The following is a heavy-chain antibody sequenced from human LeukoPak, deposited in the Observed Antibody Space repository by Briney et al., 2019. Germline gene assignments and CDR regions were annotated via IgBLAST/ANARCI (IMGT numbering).Heavy chain of an antibody. V-gene: IGHV3-30*03. CDR3: ARVRCSGGSCFYNFDY. CDR1: GFTFSSFG. J-gene: IGHJ4*02. D-gene: IGHD2-15*01. CDR2: ISYDGSNK. Sequence: PGRSLRLSCAASGFTFSSFGMHWVRQAPGKGLEWVAVISYDGSNKYYAYSVKGRFTVSRDNSKNTLYLEMNTLGTEDTAVYYCARVRCSGGSCFYNFDYWGQGSLVTVSS.